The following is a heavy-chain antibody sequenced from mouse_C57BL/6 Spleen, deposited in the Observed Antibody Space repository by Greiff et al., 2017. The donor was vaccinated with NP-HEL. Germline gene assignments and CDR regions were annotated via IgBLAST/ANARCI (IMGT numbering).Heavy chain of an antibody. CDR3: ARQGITTVVRYFDV. CDR1: GFTFSSYG. J-gene: IGHJ1*03. CDR2: ISSGGSYT. V-gene: IGHV5-6*01. Sequence: EVKLVESGGDLVKPGGSLKLSCAASGFTFSSYGMSWVRQTPDKRLEWVATISSGGSYTYYPASVKGRFTISRDNAKNTLYLQMSSLKSEDTAMYYCARQGITTVVRYFDVWGTGTTVTVSS. D-gene: IGHD1-1*01.